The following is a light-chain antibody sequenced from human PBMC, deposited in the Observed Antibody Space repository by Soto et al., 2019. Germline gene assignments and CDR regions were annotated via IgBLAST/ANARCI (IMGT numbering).Light chain of an antibody. CDR1: QSIGSY. CDR3: QQRANWPIT. Sequence: EIVLTQSPATLSLSPGERATLSCRASQSIGSYLTWYQQKPGQAPRLLISDASNRATGVPARFSGSGSGTALTITISSLEPDDFAVFYCQQRANWPITFGQGTRLEIK. V-gene: IGKV3-11*01. J-gene: IGKJ5*01. CDR2: DAS.